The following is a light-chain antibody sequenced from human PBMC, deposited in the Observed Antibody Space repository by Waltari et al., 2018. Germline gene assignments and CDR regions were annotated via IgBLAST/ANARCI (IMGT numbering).Light chain of an antibody. V-gene: IGKV1-39*01. J-gene: IGKJ1*01. Sequence: DIGLTQSPSSLSASVGDGVTITCRASQTIRDYLSWYKQRPGKAPNLLIDTASNLQSGVPPRFSGSGSGTDFTLTISSLQPEDFAIYYCQQSYNFPRTFGQGTKVEVK. CDR3: QQSYNFPRT. CDR1: QTIRDY. CDR2: TAS.